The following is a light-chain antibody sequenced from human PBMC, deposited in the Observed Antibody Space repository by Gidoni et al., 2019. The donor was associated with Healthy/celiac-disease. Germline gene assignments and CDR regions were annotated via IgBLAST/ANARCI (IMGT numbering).Light chain of an antibody. V-gene: IGKV3-20*01. CDR1: QSVSSSY. CDR3: QQYGSSSWT. Sequence: EIVLTQSPGTLSLSPGERATLSCRASQSVSSSYLAWYQQKPGQAPRLLIHGASSRATGIPDRFSGSGSGTDFTLTISRLEPEDFAVYYCQQYGSSSWTFGQGTKVGIK. J-gene: IGKJ1*01. CDR2: GAS.